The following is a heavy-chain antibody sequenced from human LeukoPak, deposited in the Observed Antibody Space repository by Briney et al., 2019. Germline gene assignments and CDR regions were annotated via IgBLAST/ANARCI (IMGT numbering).Heavy chain of an antibody. V-gene: IGHV3-23*01. D-gene: IGHD3-3*01. CDR3: AKESRDDDFWSGYSR. CDR2: ISGSGGST. Sequence: TGGSLRLSCAASGFTFSSYAMSWVRQAPGKGLEWVSAISGSGGSTYYADSVKGRFTISRDNSKNTLYLQMNSLRAEDTAVYYCAKESRDDDFWSGYSRWGQGTLVTVSS. J-gene: IGHJ4*02. CDR1: GFTFSSYA.